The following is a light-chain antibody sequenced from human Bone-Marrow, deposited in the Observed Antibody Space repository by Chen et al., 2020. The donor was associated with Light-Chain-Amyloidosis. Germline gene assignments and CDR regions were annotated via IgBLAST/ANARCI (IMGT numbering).Light chain of an antibody. V-gene: IGLV3-25*03. CDR3: QSADSSGTYEVI. J-gene: IGLJ2*01. CDR2: RDT. CDR1: DLPTKY. Sequence: SYELTPPPSVSASPGQTARITCSGDDLPTKYAYWYQQKPGQAPVLVIHRDTERPSGISERFSGSSSGTTATLTIGGVQAEDEADYHCQSADSSGTYEVIFGGGTKLTVL.